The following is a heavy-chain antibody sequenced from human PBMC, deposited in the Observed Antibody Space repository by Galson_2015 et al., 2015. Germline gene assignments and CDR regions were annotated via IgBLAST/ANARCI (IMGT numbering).Heavy chain of an antibody. J-gene: IGHJ1*01. CDR2: IRSKANSYAT. CDR3: TRHGEDYGGKLAYLQH. CDR1: GFTFSDSA. V-gene: IGHV3-73*01. D-gene: IGHD4-23*01. Sequence: SLRLSCAASGFTFSDSAVHWVRQASGKGLEWVGRIRSKANSYATAYAASVEGRFTVSRDDSENTAFLQMNSLKIEDTAVYYCTRHGEDYGGKLAYLQHWGPGTLVTVSS.